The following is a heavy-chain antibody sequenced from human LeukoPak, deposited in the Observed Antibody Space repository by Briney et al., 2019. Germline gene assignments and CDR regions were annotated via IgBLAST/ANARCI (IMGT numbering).Heavy chain of an antibody. CDR3: ATSVYDSSGRGYGDAFDI. Sequence: SETLSLTCTVSGYSISSGYYWGWIRQPPGKGLEWIGSIYHSGSTYYNPSLKSRVTISVDTSKTQFSLKLSSVTAADTAVYYCATSVYDSSGRGYGDAFDIWGQGTMVTVSS. CDR1: GYSISSGYY. V-gene: IGHV4-38-2*02. CDR2: IYHSGST. D-gene: IGHD3-22*01. J-gene: IGHJ3*02.